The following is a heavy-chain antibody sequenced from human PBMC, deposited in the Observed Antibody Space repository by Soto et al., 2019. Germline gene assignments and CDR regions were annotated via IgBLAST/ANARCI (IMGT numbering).Heavy chain of an antibody. CDR1: GGTFSSYA. D-gene: IGHD3-22*01. J-gene: IGHJ3*02. CDR2: IIPIFGTA. CDR3: ARDSSPYYDSSGTHNDAFDI. V-gene: IGHV1-69*12. Sequence: QVQLVQSGAEVKKPGSSVKVSCKASGGTFSSYAISWVRQAPGQGLEWMGGIIPIFGTANYAQKFQGRVTITADESTSTAYMELSSLRSEDTAVYYCARDSSPYYDSSGTHNDAFDIWGQGTMVTVSS.